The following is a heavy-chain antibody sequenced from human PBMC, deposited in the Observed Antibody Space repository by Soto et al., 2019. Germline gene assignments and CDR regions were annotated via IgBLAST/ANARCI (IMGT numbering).Heavy chain of an antibody. Sequence: QVQLQESGPGLVKPSQTLSLTCTVSGVSLSSGGDYWTWIRQHPGKGLEWIGHIYYSGETYYKGSLKDRLTMSVDTSKNQFSLKLRSVTAADTAVYYCARVKTILFDNYGYSDFWGQGTLVTVSP. J-gene: IGHJ4*02. CDR1: GVSLSSGGDY. D-gene: IGHD3-10*01. CDR3: ARVKTILFDNYGYSDF. V-gene: IGHV4-31*03. CDR2: IYYSGET.